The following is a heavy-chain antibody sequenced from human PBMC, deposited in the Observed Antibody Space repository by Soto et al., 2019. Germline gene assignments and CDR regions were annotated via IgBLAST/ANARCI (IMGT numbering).Heavy chain of an antibody. CDR2: INAYNGNT. D-gene: IGHD4-17*01. Sequence: QVQLVQSGAEVKKPGASVKVSCKASGYTFTSYGISWVRQAPGQGLEWMGWINAYNGNTNYAQKLQGRVTMTTDTSTTTAYMELRSLRPDDTAVYYCARESWDDHGDRPPDYWGQGTLVTVSS. CDR1: GYTFTSYG. CDR3: ARESWDDHGDRPPDY. J-gene: IGHJ4*02. V-gene: IGHV1-18*01.